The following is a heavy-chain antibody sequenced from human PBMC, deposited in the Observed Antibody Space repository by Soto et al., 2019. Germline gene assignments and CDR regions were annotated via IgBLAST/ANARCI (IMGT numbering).Heavy chain of an antibody. J-gene: IGHJ5*02. V-gene: IGHV1-46*01. CDR3: ARSSGGNFGIIIEGTNWFDP. CDR2: INPHGGST. D-gene: IGHD3-3*01. CDR1: RDTFTSYY. Sequence: QVQLVQSGAEVKKPGASVRISCKAPRDTFTSYYINWVRQAPGQGLEWMGVINPHGGSTIYAQQFRGRVTMTRDTSTSTVYMDLRSLSSEDTAFYYCARSSGGNFGIIIEGTNWFDPWGQGTLVTVSS.